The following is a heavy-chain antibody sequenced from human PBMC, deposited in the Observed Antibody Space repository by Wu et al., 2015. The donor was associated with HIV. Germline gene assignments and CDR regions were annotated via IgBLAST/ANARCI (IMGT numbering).Heavy chain of an antibody. CDR3: ARAYCSGGGCYSDAFDL. D-gene: IGHD2-15*01. Sequence: QVQLVQSGAEVKKPGSSVKVSCKASGGTFSSHIIIWVRQAPGQGLEWMGGVNPNSSDTNYAQRFQGRVTMTRDTSLSTAYLELRRLRSDDTALYYCARAYCSGGGCYSDAFDLWGQGTMVTVSS. CDR1: GGTFSSHI. V-gene: IGHV1-2*02. CDR2: VNPNSSDT. J-gene: IGHJ3*01.